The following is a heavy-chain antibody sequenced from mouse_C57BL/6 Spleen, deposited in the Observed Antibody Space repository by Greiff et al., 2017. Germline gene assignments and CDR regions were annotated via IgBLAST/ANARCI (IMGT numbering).Heavy chain of an antibody. CDR2: IYPGSGST. Sequence: QVQLKQPGAELVKPGASVKMSCKASGYTFTSYWITWVKQRPGQGLEWIGDIYPGSGSTNYNEKFKSKATLTVDTSSSTAYMQLSSLTSEDSAVYFCARWDYDGTLYYAMDYWGQGTSVTVSS. CDR3: ARWDYDGTLYYAMDY. V-gene: IGHV1-55*01. CDR1: GYTFTSYW. J-gene: IGHJ4*01. D-gene: IGHD2-3*01.